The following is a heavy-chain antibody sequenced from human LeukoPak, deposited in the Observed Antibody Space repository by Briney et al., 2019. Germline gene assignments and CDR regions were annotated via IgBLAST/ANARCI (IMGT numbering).Heavy chain of an antibody. D-gene: IGHD1-26*01. V-gene: IGHV4-38-2*02. Sequence: PSETLSLTCTVSGYSISSGYYWGWIRQPPGKGLEWIGSIYYSGSTYYNPSLKSRVTISVDTSKNQFSLKLSSVTAADTAVYYCARGEVGATHFDYWGQGTLVTVSS. CDR1: GYSISSGYY. CDR3: ARGEVGATHFDY. CDR2: IYYSGST. J-gene: IGHJ4*02.